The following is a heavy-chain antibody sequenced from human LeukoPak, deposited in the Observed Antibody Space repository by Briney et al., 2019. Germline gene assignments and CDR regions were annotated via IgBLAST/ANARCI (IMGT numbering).Heavy chain of an antibody. J-gene: IGHJ4*02. CDR2: INHSGST. Sequence: PSETLSLTCAVYGGSFSGYYWSWIRQPPGKGLEWIGEINHSGSTNYNPSLKSRVTISVDTSKNQFSLKLSSVTAADTAVYYCVRSGLRRWEYDYWGQGTLVTVSS. V-gene: IGHV4-34*01. CDR1: GGSFSGYY. CDR3: VRSGLRRWEYDY. D-gene: IGHD1-26*01.